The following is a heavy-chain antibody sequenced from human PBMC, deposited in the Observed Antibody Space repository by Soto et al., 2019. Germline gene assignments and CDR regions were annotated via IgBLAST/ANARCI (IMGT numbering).Heavy chain of an antibody. D-gene: IGHD2-21*02. V-gene: IGHV4-31*03. CDR2: IYYSGST. Sequence: SETLSLTCTVSGGSISSGGYYWSWTRQHPGKGLEWIGYIYYSGSTYYNPSLKSRVTISVDTSKNQFSLKLSSVTAADTAVYYCARDRLGAYCGGDCYSNYYYGMDVWGQGTTVTVSS. CDR1: GGSISSGGYY. CDR3: ARDRLGAYCGGDCYSNYYYGMDV. J-gene: IGHJ6*02.